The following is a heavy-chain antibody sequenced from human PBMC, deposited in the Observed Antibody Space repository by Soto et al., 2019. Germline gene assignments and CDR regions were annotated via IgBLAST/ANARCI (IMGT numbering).Heavy chain of an antibody. Sequence: QVQLQESGPGLVKSSQTLSLTCTVSGASISSGGYYWAWIRQHPTRSQEWTGPISNRGNTYYNPSLKCRVSLPVDTSKNRSFLMLTSVTAAETAVYYVAIGRLGFGEVDDWGQGTLVTVSS. CDR1: GASISSGGYY. V-gene: IGHV4-31*03. CDR2: ISNRGNT. CDR3: AIGRLGFGEVDD. D-gene: IGHD3-10*01. J-gene: IGHJ4*02.